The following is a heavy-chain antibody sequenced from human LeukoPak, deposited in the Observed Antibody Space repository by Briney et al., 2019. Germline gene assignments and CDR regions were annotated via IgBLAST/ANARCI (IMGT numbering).Heavy chain of an antibody. D-gene: IGHD4-17*01. J-gene: IGHJ3*02. CDR3: ARWDEYGDLDAFDI. V-gene: IGHV1-8*01. Sequence: VRQAXXXGXEWMGWMNPNSGNTGYAQKFQGRVTMTRNTSISTAYMELSSLRSEDTAVYYCARWDEYGDLDAFDIWGQGTMVTVSS. CDR2: MNPNSGNT.